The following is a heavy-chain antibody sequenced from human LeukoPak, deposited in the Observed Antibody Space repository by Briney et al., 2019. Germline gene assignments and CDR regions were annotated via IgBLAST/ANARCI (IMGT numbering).Heavy chain of an antibody. Sequence: GASVKVSCKASGGTFSSYAISWVRQAPGQGLEWMGRIIPILGIANYAQKFQGRVTITADKSTSTAYMELSSLRSEDTAVYYCARDHSSGWSKGLGAGYWGQGTLVTVSS. J-gene: IGHJ4*02. V-gene: IGHV1-69*04. CDR1: GGTFSSYA. D-gene: IGHD6-19*01. CDR2: IIPILGIA. CDR3: ARDHSSGWSKGLGAGY.